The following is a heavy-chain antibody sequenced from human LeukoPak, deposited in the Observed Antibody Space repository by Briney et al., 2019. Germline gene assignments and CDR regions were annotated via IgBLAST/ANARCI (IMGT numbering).Heavy chain of an antibody. J-gene: IGHJ4*02. V-gene: IGHV3-23*01. CDR2: ISDNGGET. CDR3: ATDRERDPSVYYLV. CDR1: GFTFTDYA. Sequence: GGSLRLSCAASGFTFTDYAMSWVRQAPERGLEWISTISDNGGETYYADSVKGRFAISRDNSKNTLFLQMNSLRAEDSAVYYCATDRERDPSVYYLVGGQGTLITVSS. D-gene: IGHD3-22*01.